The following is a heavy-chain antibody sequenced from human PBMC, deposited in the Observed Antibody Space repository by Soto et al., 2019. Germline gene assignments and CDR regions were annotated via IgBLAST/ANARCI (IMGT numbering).Heavy chain of an antibody. Sequence: GGSLRLSCSTSGFTFSDYAMSWFRQAPGKGLEWVGFIRSEAYGGTTDYAASVKGRFTISRDDSKSIAYLQMNSLKTDDTALYYCTQGGGHNSVDRFDYWGQGTLVTVSS. CDR1: GFTFSDYA. D-gene: IGHD5-12*01. CDR3: TQGGGHNSVDRFDY. J-gene: IGHJ4*02. CDR2: IRSEAYGGTT. V-gene: IGHV3-49*03.